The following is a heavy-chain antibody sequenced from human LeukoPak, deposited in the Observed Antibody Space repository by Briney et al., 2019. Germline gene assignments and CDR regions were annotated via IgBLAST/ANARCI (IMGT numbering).Heavy chain of an antibody. CDR2: INGNGGST. CDR1: GFTFSSYA. CDR3: VKGPLSHFDY. D-gene: IGHD2/OR15-2a*01. V-gene: IGHV3-23*01. Sequence: GGSLRLSRAASGFTFSSYAMNWVRQAPGKGLEWVSAINGNGGSTYYAVSVKGRFTISRDNSKNTLYLQMNSLRAEDTAVYYCVKGPLSHFDYWGQGTLDTVSS. J-gene: IGHJ4*02.